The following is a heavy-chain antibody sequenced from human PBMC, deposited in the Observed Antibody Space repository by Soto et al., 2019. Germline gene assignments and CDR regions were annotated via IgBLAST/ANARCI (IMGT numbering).Heavy chain of an antibody. Sequence: SETLSLTCTVSGGSITSGGYSWTWIRQSPGKGLEWIGYTYQSGSAYYNPSLKSRVTISVDRSKNQFSLNLTSVTAADTAVYYCARDYYGMDVWGQGTTVTSP. V-gene: IGHV4-30-2*06. CDR3: ARDYYGMDV. CDR1: GGSITSGGYS. CDR2: TYQSGSA. J-gene: IGHJ6*02.